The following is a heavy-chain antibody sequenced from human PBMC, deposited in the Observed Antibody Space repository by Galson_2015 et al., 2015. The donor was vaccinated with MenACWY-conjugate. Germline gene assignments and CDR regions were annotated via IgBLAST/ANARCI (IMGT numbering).Heavy chain of an antibody. Sequence: LSLTCTVSSGTIRSYYWSWIRQPPGKGLEWIGYVHFGGKTNYNPSLKSRVTMSVDTSKNQLSLKLSSVTAADTAVYYCARGYSSGWSAEYFQHWGQGTLVSVSS. V-gene: IGHV4-59*01. J-gene: IGHJ1*01. CDR3: ARGYSSGWSAEYFQH. CDR1: SGTIRSYY. D-gene: IGHD6-19*01. CDR2: VHFGGKT.